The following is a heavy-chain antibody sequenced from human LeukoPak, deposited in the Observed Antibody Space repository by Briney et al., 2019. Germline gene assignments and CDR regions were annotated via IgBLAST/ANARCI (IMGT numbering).Heavy chain of an antibody. V-gene: IGHV1-18*01. CDR3: ARVPTLVVITVRYYYGMDV. Sequence: ASVKVSCKASGYTFTSYGISWVRQAPGQGLEWTGWISAYNGNTNYAQTLQGRVTITTDTSTSTAYMELRSLRSDDTAVYYCARVPTLVVITVRYYYGMDVWGQGTTVTVSS. CDR2: ISAYNGNT. J-gene: IGHJ6*02. CDR1: GYTFTSYG. D-gene: IGHD3-22*01.